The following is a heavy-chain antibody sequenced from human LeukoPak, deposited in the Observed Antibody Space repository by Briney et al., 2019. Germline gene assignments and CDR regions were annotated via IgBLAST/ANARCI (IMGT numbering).Heavy chain of an antibody. CDR3: ARDTLAVAGDLDY. V-gene: IGHV4-34*01. CDR1: GGSFSGYY. J-gene: IGHJ4*02. Sequence: SETLSLTCAVYGGSFSGYYWSWIRQPPGKGPEWIGEINHSGSTNYNPSLKSRVTISVDTSKNQFSLKLSSVTAADTAVYYCARDTLAVAGDLDYWGQGTLVTVSS. D-gene: IGHD6-19*01. CDR2: INHSGST.